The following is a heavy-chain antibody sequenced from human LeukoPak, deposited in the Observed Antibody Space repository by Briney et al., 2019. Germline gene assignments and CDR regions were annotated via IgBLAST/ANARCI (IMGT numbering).Heavy chain of an antibody. V-gene: IGHV4-59*01. D-gene: IGHD6-13*01. Sequence: SETLSLTCTVSGGSISSYYWSWIRQPPGKGLEWIGYIYYSGSTNYNPSLQSRVSLSVDTSKNQFSLKLSSVTAADTAVYYCARALAATEDLYYYYGMDVWGQGTTVTVSS. CDR2: IYYSGST. J-gene: IGHJ6*02. CDR3: ARALAATEDLYYYYGMDV. CDR1: GGSISSYY.